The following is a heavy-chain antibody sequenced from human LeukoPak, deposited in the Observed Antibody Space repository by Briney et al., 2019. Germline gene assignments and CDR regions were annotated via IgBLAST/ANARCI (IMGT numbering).Heavy chain of an antibody. D-gene: IGHD6-13*01. CDR1: GLSFSSYG. CDR3: AKDGPYTSSFDY. CDR2: ISPDGDNE. V-gene: IGHV3-30*18. J-gene: IGHJ4*02. Sequence: GGSLRLSCAASGLSFSSYGMHWVRQGPGKGLEWVAAISPDGDNEYYADSVKGRITISRDNSKNTLYLQMNSLTTDDTAVYYCAKDGPYTSSFDYWGQGTLVTVSS.